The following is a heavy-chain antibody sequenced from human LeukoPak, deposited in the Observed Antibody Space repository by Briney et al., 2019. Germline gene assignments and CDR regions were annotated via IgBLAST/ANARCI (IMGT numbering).Heavy chain of an antibody. V-gene: IGHV3-23*01. CDR3: ATYRQVLLPFES. CDR2: ISGSGHST. Sequence: GGSLRLSCAASGFTFTSSAMSWVRQPPGKGLEWVSVISGSGHSTDYADSVKGRFTISRDNSKSTLSLQMNSLRDEDTAIYYCATYRQVLLPFESWGQGTLVTVSS. J-gene: IGHJ4*02. D-gene: IGHD5-18*01. CDR1: GFTFTSSA.